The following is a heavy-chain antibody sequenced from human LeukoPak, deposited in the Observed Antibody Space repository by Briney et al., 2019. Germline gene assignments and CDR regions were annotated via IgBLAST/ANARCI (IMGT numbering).Heavy chain of an antibody. CDR3: AGAYCGGDCYSGRAFDI. D-gene: IGHD2-21*02. Sequence: SETLSLTCTVSGGSISSSSYYWGWIRQPPGKGLEWIGSIYYSGSTSYNPSLKSRVTISVDTSKSQFSLKLSSVTAADTAVYYCAGAYCGGDCYSGRAFDIWGQGTMVTVSS. V-gene: IGHV4-39*07. CDR2: IYYSGST. J-gene: IGHJ3*02. CDR1: GGSISSSSYY.